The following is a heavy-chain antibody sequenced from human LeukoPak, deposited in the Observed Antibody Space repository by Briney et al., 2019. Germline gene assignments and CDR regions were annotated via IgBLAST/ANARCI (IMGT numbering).Heavy chain of an antibody. CDR1: GITFSSHA. CDR3: ARMMIPRG. D-gene: IGHD3-22*01. J-gene: IGHJ4*02. CDR2: IRNNGATT. Sequence: GGSLRLSCAASGITFSSHAMTWVRQAPGKGLEWVASIRNNGATTDYADSVKGRFTISRDNSKSTLYLQMNSLRAEDTAVYYCARMMIPRGGGQGTLVTVSS. V-gene: IGHV3-23*01.